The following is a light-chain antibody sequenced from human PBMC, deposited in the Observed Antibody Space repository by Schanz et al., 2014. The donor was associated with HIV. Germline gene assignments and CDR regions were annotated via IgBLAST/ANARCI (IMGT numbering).Light chain of an antibody. CDR3: CSYAGTTTHWV. CDR2: EVR. V-gene: IGLV2-23*02. Sequence: QSALTQPASVSGSPGQSITISCSGASSNIGNYNLVSWFQHHPGEAPKIVIFEVRQRPSGVSGRFSGSKSDNTASLTISGLQPEDEADYYCCSYAGTTTHWVFGGGTKLTVL. J-gene: IGLJ3*02. CDR1: SSNIGNYNL.